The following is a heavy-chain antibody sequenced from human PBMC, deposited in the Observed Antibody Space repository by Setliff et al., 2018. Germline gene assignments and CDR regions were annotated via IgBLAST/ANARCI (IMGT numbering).Heavy chain of an antibody. Sequence: PGGSLRLSCEAFGFTFNNYWMSWVRQAPGKGLEWVANIMQDGGAQYYLDSVKGRFTVSRDNSNNTLYLHMSSLRAEDTAVYYCAREGVDSRSSTDYRYYMDVWGKGTTVTVSS. V-gene: IGHV3-7*03. D-gene: IGHD6-6*01. CDR3: AREGVDSRSSTDYRYYMDV. J-gene: IGHJ6*03. CDR1: GFTFNNYW. CDR2: IMQDGGAQ.